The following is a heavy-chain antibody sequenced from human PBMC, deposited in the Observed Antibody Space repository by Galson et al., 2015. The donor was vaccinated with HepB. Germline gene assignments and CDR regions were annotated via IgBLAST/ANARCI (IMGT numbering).Heavy chain of an antibody. CDR1: GFTFSTYW. D-gene: IGHD3-16*01. CDR2: IKPDGSMK. J-gene: IGHJ6*02. Sequence: SLRLSCAASGFTFSTYWMIWVRQAPGKGLEWVANIKPDGSMKYYVDSVKGRSTISRDNAKNSLYLHMSSLRAEDTAVYYCARAAYDAVWGGYPLGDYYYGMDVWGQGTTVTVSS. CDR3: ARAAYDAVWGGYPLGDYYYGMDV. V-gene: IGHV3-7*03.